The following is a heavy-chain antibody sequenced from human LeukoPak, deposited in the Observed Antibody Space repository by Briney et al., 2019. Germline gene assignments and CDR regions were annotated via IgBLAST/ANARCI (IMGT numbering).Heavy chain of an antibody. CDR1: GGSFGGYY. CDR3: ARETGVYYYGSGSYDY. V-gene: IGHV4-34*01. Sequence: SETLSLTCAVYGGSFGGYYWSWIRQPPGKGLEWIGEINHSGSTNYNPSLKSRVTISVDTSKNQFSLKLSSVTAADTAVYYCARETGVYYYGSGSYDYWGQGTLVTVSS. CDR2: INHSGST. J-gene: IGHJ4*02. D-gene: IGHD3-10*01.